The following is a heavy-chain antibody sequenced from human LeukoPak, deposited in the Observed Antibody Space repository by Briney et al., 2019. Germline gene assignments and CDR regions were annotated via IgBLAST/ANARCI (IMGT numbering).Heavy chain of an antibody. CDR3: VRDGGSSEFYFDY. J-gene: IGHJ4*02. V-gene: IGHV3-74*01. CDR2: ISSDGSST. Sequence: GGSLRLSCAASGLTFSSYWMHWVRQAPGKGLVWVSRISSDGSSTSYADFVKGRFTISRDNAKNTLYLQMNSLRAEDTAVYYCVRDGGSSEFYFDYWGQGTLVTVSS. D-gene: IGHD1-26*01. CDR1: GLTFSSYW.